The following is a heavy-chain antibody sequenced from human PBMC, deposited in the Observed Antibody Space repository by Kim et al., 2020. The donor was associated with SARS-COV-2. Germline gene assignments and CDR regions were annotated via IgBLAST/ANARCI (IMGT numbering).Heavy chain of an antibody. D-gene: IGHD6-13*01. CDR2: ISGDGGST. J-gene: IGHJ4*02. CDR1: GFTFDDYA. Sequence: GGSLRLSCAASGFTFDDYAMHWVRQAPGKGLEWVSLISGDGGSTYYADSVKGRFTISRDNSKNSLYLQMNSLRTEDTALYYCAKDCSGYSSRWGVFDYWGQGTLVTVSS. V-gene: IGHV3-43*02. CDR3: AKDCSGYSSRWGVFDY.